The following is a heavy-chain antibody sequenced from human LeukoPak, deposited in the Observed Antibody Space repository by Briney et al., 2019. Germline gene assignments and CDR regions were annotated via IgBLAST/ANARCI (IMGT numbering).Heavy chain of an antibody. J-gene: IGHJ4*02. CDR1: GYSISSGYY. CDR2: IYHSGST. CDR3: ARAVSYSSSWYYFDY. Sequence: KPSETLSLTCAVSGYSISSGYYWGWIRQPPGKGLEWIGSIYHSGSTYYNPSLKSRVTISVDTSKNQFSLKLRSLTAADTAVYYCARAVSYSSSWYYFDYWGQGTLVTVSS. V-gene: IGHV4-38-2*01. D-gene: IGHD6-13*01.